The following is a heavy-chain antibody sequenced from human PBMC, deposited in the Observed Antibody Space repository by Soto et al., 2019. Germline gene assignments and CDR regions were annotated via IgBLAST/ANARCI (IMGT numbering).Heavy chain of an antibody. J-gene: IGHJ3*02. CDR2: IGGDGGGT. CDR1: GFTFSNYA. Sequence: EAQLLESGGGLVQPGGSLILSCAASGFTFSNYAMSWVRQAPGKGLEWVSVIGGDGGGTYYSDSVKGRFTVSRDNSKNTLYLQMDSLRADDTAVYYCAKDSISRNRIYDPFDIWGQGTMVTVSS. CDR3: AKDSISRNRIYDPFDI. V-gene: IGHV3-23*01. D-gene: IGHD3-3*02.